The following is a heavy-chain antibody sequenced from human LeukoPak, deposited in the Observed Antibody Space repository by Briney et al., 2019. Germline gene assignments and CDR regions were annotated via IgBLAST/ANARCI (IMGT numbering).Heavy chain of an antibody. V-gene: IGHV1-8*01. Sequence: GSSVTVSCKASGYTFTSYDINWVRQATGQGLEWMGWINPNSGNTGYAQKFQGRVTMTRNTCISTGYMELSSLRSEDTAVYYCVRGTTAVAFLDYGGQGTRAT. CDR1: GYTFTSYD. CDR2: INPNSGNT. D-gene: IGHD6-19*01. J-gene: IGHJ4*02. CDR3: VRGTTAVAFLDY.